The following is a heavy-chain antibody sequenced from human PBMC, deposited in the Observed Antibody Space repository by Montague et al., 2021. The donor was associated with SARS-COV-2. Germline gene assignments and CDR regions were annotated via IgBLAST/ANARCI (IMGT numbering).Heavy chain of an antibody. D-gene: IGHD1-26*01. CDR3: VREGGSMTFDY. CDR1: GASISNPTYS. Sequence: TLSLTCTVSGASISNPTYSWGWIRQPAGKELEWIGRMFTSGSTTYNPSLKSRVTISVDTSKNRFSLRLNSVTAAGTAVYYCVREGGSMTFDYWGQGILVTVSS. J-gene: IGHJ4*02. V-gene: IGHV4-61*02. CDR2: MFTSGST.